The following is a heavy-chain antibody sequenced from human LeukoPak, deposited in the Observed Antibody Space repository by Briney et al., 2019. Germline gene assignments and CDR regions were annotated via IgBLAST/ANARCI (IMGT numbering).Heavy chain of an antibody. CDR3: ARGGYCSSSNCFYYYYYMDV. CDR2: MNPNSGNT. CDR1: GYTFTSYD. Sequence: ASVKVSCKASGYTFTSYDINWVRQATGQGHECMGWMNPNSGNTGYAQKFQGRVTMTKNTSISTAYMELSSLRSEDTAVYYCARGGYCSSSNCFYYYYYMDVWGKGTTVTIAS. J-gene: IGHJ6*03. D-gene: IGHD2-2*01. V-gene: IGHV1-8*01.